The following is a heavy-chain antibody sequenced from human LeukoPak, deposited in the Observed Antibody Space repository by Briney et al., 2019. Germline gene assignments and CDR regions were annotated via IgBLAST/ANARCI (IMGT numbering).Heavy chain of an antibody. CDR3: ARDFFGYCSSTSCYSSYEYFQH. J-gene: IGHJ1*01. CDR2: ISSSGITI. Sequence: PGGSLRLSCAASGFTFSSYEMNWVRQAPGKGLEWVSYISSSGITIYYADSVKGRFTISRDNAKNSLYLQMNSLRAEDTAVYYCARDFFGYCSSTSCYSSYEYFQHWGQGTLVTVSS. CDR1: GFTFSSYE. V-gene: IGHV3-48*03. D-gene: IGHD2-2*03.